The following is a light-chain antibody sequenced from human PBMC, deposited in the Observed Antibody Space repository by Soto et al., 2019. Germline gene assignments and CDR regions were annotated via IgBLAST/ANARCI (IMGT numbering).Light chain of an antibody. Sequence: EIVMTQSPATLSVSPGERATLSCRASQSISFNVAWYQQQRGQAPRLLIYGAFIRATGIPARFSGSGSGTEFTLTISSLQSDGFAVYYCQQYNDWPPYSFGQGTKVEIK. J-gene: IGKJ2*03. V-gene: IGKV3-15*01. CDR1: QSISFN. CDR3: QQYNDWPPYS. CDR2: GAF.